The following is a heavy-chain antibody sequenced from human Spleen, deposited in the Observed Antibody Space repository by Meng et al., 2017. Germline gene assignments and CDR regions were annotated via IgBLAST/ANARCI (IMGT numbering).Heavy chain of an antibody. CDR1: GGSISSSNW. CDR2: IYHSGST. Sequence: SETLSLTCAVSGGSISSSNWWSWVRQPPGKGLEWIGEIYHSGSTNYNPSLKSRVTISLDTSKNQFSLKLNSVTAADTAVYYCARTAGPEISAYYSYYFDYWGRGTLVTVSS. D-gene: IGHD3-22*01. V-gene: IGHV4-4*02. CDR3: ARTAGPEISAYYSYYFDY. J-gene: IGHJ4*02.